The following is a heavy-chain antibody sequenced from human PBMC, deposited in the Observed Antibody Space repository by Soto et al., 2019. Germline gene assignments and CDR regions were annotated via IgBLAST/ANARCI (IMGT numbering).Heavy chain of an antibody. J-gene: IGHJ4*02. CDR1: GDSVSSNSTA. CDR3: ARGWEAYSSSLDY. V-gene: IGHV6-1*01. D-gene: IGHD6-13*01. CDR2: TYYRSKWHN. Sequence: QVQLQQSGPGLVKPSQTLSLTCAISGDSVSSNSTAWNWISQSPSRGLEWLGRTYYRSKWHNDYAVSVKSRITINPDTSKNQYSRQLNSVTPEDTAVYYCARGWEAYSSSLDYWGQGTLVTVS.